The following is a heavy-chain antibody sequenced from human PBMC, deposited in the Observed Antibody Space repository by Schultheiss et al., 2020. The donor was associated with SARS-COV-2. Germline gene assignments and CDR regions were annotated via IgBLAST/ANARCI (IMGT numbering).Heavy chain of an antibody. CDR2: ISSSGSTI. CDR3: ATKVYSSSWNENYYYGMDV. CDR1: GFTFSDYY. D-gene: IGHD6-13*01. J-gene: IGHJ6*02. V-gene: IGHV3-11*04. Sequence: GGSLRLSCAASGFTFSDYYMSWIRQAPGKGLEWVSYISSSGSTIYYADSVKGRFTISRDNAKNTLYLQMNSLRAEDTAVYYCATKVYSSSWNENYYYGMDVWGQGTTVTVSS.